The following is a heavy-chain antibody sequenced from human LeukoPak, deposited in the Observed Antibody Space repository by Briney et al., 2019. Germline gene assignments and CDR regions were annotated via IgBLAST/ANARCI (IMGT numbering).Heavy chain of an antibody. CDR2: INPNSGGR. J-gene: IGHJ6*03. CDR3: AXXXXXXXXXXXXXXXXXXYXXV. CDR1: TFTXYY. Sequence: TFTXYYMHWVRQAPGQGMEXMGWINPNSGGRNYSQKFQRRVTITRDTAIRTAYMEMSRLRSDDTAVYYCAXXXXXXXXXXXXXXXXXXYXXVWGKGTTLTISS. V-gene: IGHV1-2*02.